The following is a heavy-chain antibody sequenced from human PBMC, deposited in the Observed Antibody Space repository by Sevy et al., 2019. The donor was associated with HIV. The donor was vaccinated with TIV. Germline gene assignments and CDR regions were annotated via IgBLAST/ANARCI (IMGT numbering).Heavy chain of an antibody. CDR3: ARDAMYYYDSSGYFDY. V-gene: IGHV3-48*02. Sequence: GGSLRLSCAASGFTFSSYSMNWVRQAPGKGLEWVSYISSSSSTIYYADSVKGRFTISRDNAKNSLYLQMNSLRDEETAVYYCARDAMYYYDSSGYFDYWGQGTLVTVSS. J-gene: IGHJ4*02. CDR2: ISSSSSTI. CDR1: GFTFSSYS. D-gene: IGHD3-22*01.